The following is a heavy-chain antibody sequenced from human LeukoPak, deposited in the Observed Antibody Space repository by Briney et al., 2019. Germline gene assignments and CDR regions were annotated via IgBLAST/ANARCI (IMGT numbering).Heavy chain of an antibody. CDR1: GFTFSDHY. Sequence: GGSLRLSCAASGFTFSDHYMDWVRQAPGKGLEWVGRTRNKANSYTTEYAASVKGRFTISRDDSKNSLYLQMNSLKTEDTAVYYCARVRIIGTSYYSDCWGQGTLVTVSS. D-gene: IGHD1-20*01. CDR3: ARVRIIGTSYYSDC. CDR2: TRNKANSYTT. J-gene: IGHJ4*02. V-gene: IGHV3-72*01.